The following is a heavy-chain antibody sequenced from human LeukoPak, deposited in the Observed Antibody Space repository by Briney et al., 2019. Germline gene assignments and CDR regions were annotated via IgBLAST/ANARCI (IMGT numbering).Heavy chain of an antibody. CDR1: GFTFSSYG. J-gene: IGHJ4*02. Sequence: GGSLRLSXAASGFTFSSYGMHWVRQAPGKGLEWVAFIRYDGSNKYYADSVKGRFTISRDNSKNTLYLQMNSLRAEDTAVYYCAKGSFVVVAALGLDYWGQGTLVTVSS. CDR2: IRYDGSNK. V-gene: IGHV3-30*02. D-gene: IGHD2-15*01. CDR3: AKGSFVVVAALGLDY.